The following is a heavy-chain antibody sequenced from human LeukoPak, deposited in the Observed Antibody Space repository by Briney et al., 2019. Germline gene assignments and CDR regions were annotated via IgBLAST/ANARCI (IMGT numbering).Heavy chain of an antibody. V-gene: IGHV4-30-2*01. CDR2: IYHSGST. J-gene: IGHJ6*04. CDR3: ARGYGRGGYYYYYGMDV. Sequence: SETLSLTCAVSGGSISSGGYSWSWIRQPPGKGLEWIGYIYHSGSTYYNPSLKSRVTISVDRSKNQFSLKLSSVTAADTAVYYCARGYGRGGYYYYYGMDVWGKGTMVTVS. D-gene: IGHD4-17*01. CDR1: GGSISSGGYS.